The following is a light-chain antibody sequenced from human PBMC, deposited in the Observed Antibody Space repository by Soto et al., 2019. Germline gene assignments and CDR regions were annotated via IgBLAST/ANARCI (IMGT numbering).Light chain of an antibody. CDR1: QGISSY. V-gene: IGKV1-9*01. CDR2: AAS. Sequence: DIQLTQSPSFLSASVGDRVTITCRASQGISSYLAWSQQKPGKAHKLLIYAASTLQSGVPSRFSGSGSGTEFTLTIISLQPEDFANYYCQRLNSSLFTFGPGTTVDIK. CDR3: QRLNSSLFT. J-gene: IGKJ3*01.